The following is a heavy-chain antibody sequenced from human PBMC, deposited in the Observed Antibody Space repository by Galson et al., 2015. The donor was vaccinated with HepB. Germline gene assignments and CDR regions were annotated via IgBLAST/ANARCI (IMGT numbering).Heavy chain of an antibody. D-gene: IGHD3-16*01. CDR1: GFTFSDTW. CDR2: IKRKSEGGTT. J-gene: IGHJ3*02. V-gene: IGHV3-15*05. Sequence: SLRLSCAAYGFTFSDTWMSWVRQAPGKGLEWVGRIKRKSEGGTTDYAAPVKGRFTSSRDNSRNALYLRMNSLRVEDTAVYYCAKGFWGAFDIWRQGTMVTVSS. CDR3: AKGFWGAFDI.